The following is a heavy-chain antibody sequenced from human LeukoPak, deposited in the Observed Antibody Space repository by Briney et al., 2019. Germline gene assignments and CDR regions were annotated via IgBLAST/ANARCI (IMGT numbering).Heavy chain of an antibody. CDR2: IYTSGST. D-gene: IGHD3-22*01. CDR3: ARVPTYYDSSGYYAFDY. CDR1: GGSITSYY. J-gene: IGHJ4*02. V-gene: IGHV4-4*07. Sequence: SETLSLTCTVSGGSITSYYWSWIRQPAGKGLEWIGRIYTSGSTNYNPSLKSRVTISVDTSKNQFSLKLSSVTAADTAVYYCARVPTYYDSSGYYAFDYWGQGTLVTVSS.